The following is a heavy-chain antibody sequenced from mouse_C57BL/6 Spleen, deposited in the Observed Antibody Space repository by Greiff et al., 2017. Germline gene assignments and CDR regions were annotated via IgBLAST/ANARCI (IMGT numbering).Heavy chain of an antibody. CDR3: ARDWDAGYAKGY. CDR2: ISDGGSYT. CDR1: GFTFSSYA. D-gene: IGHD4-1*01. J-gene: IGHJ4*01. V-gene: IGHV5-4*01. Sequence: EVQVVESGGGLVKPGGSLKLSCAASGFTFSSYAMSWVRQTPEKRLEWVATISDGGSYTYYPDNVKGRFTISRDNAKNNLYLQMSHLKSEDTAMYFCARDWDAGYAKGYWGQGPSVTVSS.